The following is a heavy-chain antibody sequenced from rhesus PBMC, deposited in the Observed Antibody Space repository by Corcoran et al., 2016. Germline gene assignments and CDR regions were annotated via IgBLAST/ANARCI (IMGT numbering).Heavy chain of an antibody. CDR2: ISSGRTK. D-gene: IGHD5-36*01. CDR1: GYSITSGYY. Sequence: QVQLQESGPGLVKPSETLSLTCAVSGYSITSGYYWAWIRQPPGKGRVWVGQISSGRTKHLNRSLRRRVMLSVDTSKNHVSLRLSSVTAADTAVYYCARQNGYNYGADDYWGQGVLVTVSS. V-gene: IGHV4S14*01. J-gene: IGHJ4*01. CDR3: ARQNGYNYGADDY.